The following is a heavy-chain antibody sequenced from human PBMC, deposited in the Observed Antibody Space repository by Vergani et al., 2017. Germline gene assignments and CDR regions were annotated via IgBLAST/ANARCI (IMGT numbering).Heavy chain of an antibody. Sequence: QLQLQESGPGLVKPSETLSLPCTVSGGSISSSSYYWGWIRQPPGKGLEWIGSIYYSGSTYYNPSLKSRVTISVDTSKNQFSLKLSSVTAADTAVYYCARLNGDYRGWFDPWGQGTLVTVSS. CDR3: ARLNGDYRGWFDP. D-gene: IGHD4-17*01. V-gene: IGHV4-39*01. CDR1: GGSISSSSYY. J-gene: IGHJ5*02. CDR2: IYYSGST.